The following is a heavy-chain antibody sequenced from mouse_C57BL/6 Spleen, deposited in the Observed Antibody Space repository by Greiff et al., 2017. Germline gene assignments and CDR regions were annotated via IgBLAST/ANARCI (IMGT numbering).Heavy chain of an antibody. J-gene: IGHJ1*03. CDR3: ARRGYRIHFDV. Sequence: VQLQQPGAELVMPGASVKLSCKASGYTFTSYWMHWVKQRPGQGLEWIGEIDPSDSYTNYNQKFKGKSTLTVAKSSSTAYMQLSSLTSEDSAVYYCARRGYRIHFDVWGTGTTVTVSS. CDR2: IDPSDSYT. CDR1: GYTFTSYW. V-gene: IGHV1-69*01. D-gene: IGHD2-2*01.